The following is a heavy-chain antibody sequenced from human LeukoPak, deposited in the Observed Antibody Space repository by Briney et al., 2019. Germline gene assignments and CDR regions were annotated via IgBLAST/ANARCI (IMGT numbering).Heavy chain of an antibody. CDR1: GGSISSYY. D-gene: IGHD4-17*01. Sequence: SETLSLTCTVSGGSISSYYWSWIRQPPGKGLEWIGYIHYSGSTNYNPSLKSRVTISVDTSKNQFSLKLSSVTAADTAVYYCARDLPRDYGDYYYGMDVWGQGTTVTVSS. CDR2: IHYSGST. V-gene: IGHV4-59*01. J-gene: IGHJ6*02. CDR3: ARDLPRDYGDYYYGMDV.